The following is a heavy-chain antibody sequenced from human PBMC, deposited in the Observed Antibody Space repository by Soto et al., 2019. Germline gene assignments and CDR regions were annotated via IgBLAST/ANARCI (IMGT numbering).Heavy chain of an antibody. CDR1: GYTFTSYA. J-gene: IGHJ4*02. V-gene: IGHV1-3*01. D-gene: IGHD1-1*01. CDR2: INAGNGNT. Sequence: VASVKVSCKASGYTFTSYAMHWVRQAPGQRLEWMGWINAGNGNTKYSQKFQGRVTITRDTSASTAYMELSSLRSEDTAVYYCARGKGYNPRPGDYWGQGTLVTVSS. CDR3: ARGKGYNPRPGDY.